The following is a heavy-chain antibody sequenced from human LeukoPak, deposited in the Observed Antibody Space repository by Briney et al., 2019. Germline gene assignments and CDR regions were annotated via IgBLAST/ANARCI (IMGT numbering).Heavy chain of an antibody. CDR2: IYTSGST. CDR1: GGSISSYY. J-gene: IGHJ4*02. Sequence: PSETLSLTCTVSGGSISSYYWSWIRQPAGKGLEWIGRIYTSGSTNYNPSLKSRVTMSVDTSKNQFSLKLSPVTAADTAVYYCAGHHPRNTVDFWGQGTLVTVSS. CDR3: AGHHPRNTVDF. V-gene: IGHV4-4*07. D-gene: IGHD2/OR15-2a*01.